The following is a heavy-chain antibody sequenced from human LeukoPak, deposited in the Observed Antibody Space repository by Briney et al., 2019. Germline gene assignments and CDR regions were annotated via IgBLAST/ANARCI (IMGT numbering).Heavy chain of an antibody. V-gene: IGHV3-23*01. J-gene: IGHJ4*02. CDR2: ISGGGTST. D-gene: IGHD3-10*01. CDR1: GFTFSSHA. CDR3: ARDLYYYGSGSYM. Sequence: SGGSLRLSCAASGFTFSSHAMSWVRQAPGKGLEWVSAISGGGTSTYYADSVKGRSTISRDNSKNTLFLQMNSLRAEDTAVYYCARDLYYYGSGSYMWGQGTLVTVSS.